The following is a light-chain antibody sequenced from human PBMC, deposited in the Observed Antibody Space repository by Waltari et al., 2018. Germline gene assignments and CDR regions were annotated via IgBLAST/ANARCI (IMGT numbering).Light chain of an antibody. CDR3: QQYNSYSLLT. Sequence: DIRMTQSPSTLSASAGDRLIISCRASQSIRKWLAWYQQKPGKAPKLLIYEASTLQSGVPSRCSGTGAGTDFTLTSSSLQPDDFATYYCQQYNSYSLLTFGGGTKVEIK. J-gene: IGKJ4*01. CDR1: QSIRKW. V-gene: IGKV1-5*03. CDR2: EAS.